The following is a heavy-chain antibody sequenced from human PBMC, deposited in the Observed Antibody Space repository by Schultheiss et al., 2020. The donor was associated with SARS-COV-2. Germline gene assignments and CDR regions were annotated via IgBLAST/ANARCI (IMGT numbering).Heavy chain of an antibody. J-gene: IGHJ4*02. V-gene: IGHV3-30*18. Sequence: GGSLRLSCAASGFTFSSYGMHWVRQAPGKGLEWVAVISYDGSNKYYADSVKGRFTISRDNSKNTLYLQMNSLRAEDTAVYYCAKDFKVGATTGPLDYWGQGTLVTVSS. CDR2: ISYDGSNK. CDR3: AKDFKVGATTGPLDY. CDR1: GFTFSSYG. D-gene: IGHD1-26*01.